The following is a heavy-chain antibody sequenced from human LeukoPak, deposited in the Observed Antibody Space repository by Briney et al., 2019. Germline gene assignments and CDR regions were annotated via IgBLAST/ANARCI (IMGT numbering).Heavy chain of an antibody. D-gene: IGHD3-9*01. CDR1: GGSISSANYY. Sequence: PSETLSLTCTVSGGSISSANYYWSWIRQPAGKGLEWIGRIYTSGSTNYNPSLKSRVTISVDTSKNQFSLKLSSVTAADTAVYYCARAVLRYFDWFPETLPWFDPWGQGTLVTVSS. J-gene: IGHJ5*02. V-gene: IGHV4-61*02. CDR2: IYTSGST. CDR3: ARAVLRYFDWFPETLPWFDP.